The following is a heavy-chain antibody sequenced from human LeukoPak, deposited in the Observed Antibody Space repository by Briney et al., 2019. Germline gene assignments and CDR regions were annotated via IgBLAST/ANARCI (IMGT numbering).Heavy chain of an antibody. J-gene: IGHJ4*02. V-gene: IGHV3-20*04. Sequence: GGSLRLSCAATGFTFADYGMSWVRQAPGKGLEWVSGINWNGGSTGYADSVKGRFTISRDNAKNSLYLQMNSLRAEDTAVYYCAGSGGWLLHYWGQGTLVTVSS. CDR1: GFTFADYG. CDR3: AGSGGWLLHY. D-gene: IGHD6-19*01. CDR2: INWNGGST.